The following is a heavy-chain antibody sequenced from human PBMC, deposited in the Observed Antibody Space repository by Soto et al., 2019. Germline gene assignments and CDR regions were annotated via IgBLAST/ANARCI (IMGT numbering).Heavy chain of an antibody. CDR1: GGSISSSNW. Sequence: SETLSLTCSVSGGSISSSNWWSWVRQPPGKGLEWIGEIYHRGSTSYNPSLKSRVTISGDTSKNHFALKLSSVTAADTAVYYCARTKTGYAFDVWGQGTMVTVSS. D-gene: IGHD2-8*01. V-gene: IGHV4-4*02. CDR3: ARTKTGYAFDV. CDR2: IYHRGST. J-gene: IGHJ3*01.